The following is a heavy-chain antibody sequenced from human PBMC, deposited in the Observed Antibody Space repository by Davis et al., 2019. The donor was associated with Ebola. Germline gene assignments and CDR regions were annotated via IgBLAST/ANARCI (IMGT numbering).Heavy chain of an antibody. CDR1: GFTFSSYG. J-gene: IGHJ4*02. CDR3: ARIRMFDTLTGFYSGDFDY. V-gene: IGHV3-74*01. D-gene: IGHD3-9*01. CDR2: IYNDGSST. Sequence: GESLKISCAASGFTFSSYGMHWVRQAPGKGLVWVSRIYNDGSSTSYADSVKGRFTISRDNAKNTLYLQMNSLRGDDTAIYYCARIRMFDTLTGFYSGDFDYWGQGTLVTVSA.